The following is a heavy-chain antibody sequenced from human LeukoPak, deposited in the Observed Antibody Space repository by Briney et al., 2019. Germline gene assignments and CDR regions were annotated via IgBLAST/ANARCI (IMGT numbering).Heavy chain of an antibody. CDR1: GFTFSNSA. CDR3: TRVYDRSGYYYYFDY. Sequence: PGASLRLSCAASGFTFSNSAMSWVRQAPGKGLEWVSAISGSGANTYYADSVKGRFTISRDNSKNTLYLQMNSLRAEDTAVYYCTRVYDRSGYYYYFDYWGQGTLVTVSS. CDR2: ISGSGANT. D-gene: IGHD3-22*01. V-gene: IGHV3-23*01. J-gene: IGHJ4*02.